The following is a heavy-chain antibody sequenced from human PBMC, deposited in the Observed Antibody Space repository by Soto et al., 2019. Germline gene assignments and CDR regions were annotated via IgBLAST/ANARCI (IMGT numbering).Heavy chain of an antibody. D-gene: IGHD5-18*01. CDR3: ARWGDGYSYGPYYFDY. V-gene: IGHV1-69*05. Sequence: QVQLVQSGAEVKKPGSSVKVSCKASGGTFSSYAISWVRQAPGQGLEWMGGIIPIFGTANYAQKFQGRVTMTPAEVRAXAYLELSSLRSEDTAVYYCARWGDGYSYGPYYFDYWGQGALVTVSP. CDR2: IIPIFGTA. J-gene: IGHJ4*02. CDR1: GGTFSSYA.